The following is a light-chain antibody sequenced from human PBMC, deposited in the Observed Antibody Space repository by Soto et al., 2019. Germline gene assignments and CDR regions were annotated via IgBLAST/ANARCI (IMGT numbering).Light chain of an antibody. V-gene: IGLV2-8*01. CDR1: SSDVGGYNY. Sequence: QSALTQPPSASGSPGQSVTISCTGASSDVGGYNYVSWFQQHPGKAPKLLIYEVTNRPSGVPDRFSGSKSDNTASLTVSGLQAEDEADYYCSSYAGSNAFVFGTGTKLT. CDR3: SSYAGSNAFV. J-gene: IGLJ1*01. CDR2: EVT.